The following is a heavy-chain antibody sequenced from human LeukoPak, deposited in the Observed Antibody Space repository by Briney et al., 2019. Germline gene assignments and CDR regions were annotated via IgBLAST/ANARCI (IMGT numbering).Heavy chain of an antibody. CDR1: GGSLSSGSYY. D-gene: IGHD1-26*01. Sequence: SETLSLTCTVSGGSLSSGSYYWSWIRQPAGKGLEWIGRIYSSGSTNYNPSLKSRVTISVDTSKNQFSLKLSSVTAADTAVYYCARDRYKWELSDWGQGTLVTVSS. J-gene: IGHJ4*02. CDR2: IYSSGST. CDR3: ARDRYKWELSD. V-gene: IGHV4-61*02.